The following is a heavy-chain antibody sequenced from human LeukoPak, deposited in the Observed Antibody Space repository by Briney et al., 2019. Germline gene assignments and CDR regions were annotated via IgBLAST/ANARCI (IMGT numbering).Heavy chain of an antibody. CDR3: VRGGCGSTSCYAYDY. J-gene: IGHJ4*02. D-gene: IGHD2-2*01. CDR1: GYTFTDYN. Sequence: ASVKVSCKASGYTFTDYNMHWVRQAPGQGFEWMGWINPYSGVTNYAQKFQARVTMTRDTSIRTAYMEMSSLESEDTAVYYCVRGGCGSTSCYAYDYWGQGTLVTVSS. V-gene: IGHV1-2*02. CDR2: INPYSGVT.